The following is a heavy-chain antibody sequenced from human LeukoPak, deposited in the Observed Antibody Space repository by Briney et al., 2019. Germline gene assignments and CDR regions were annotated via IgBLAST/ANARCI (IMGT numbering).Heavy chain of an antibody. D-gene: IGHD3-22*01. J-gene: IGHJ3*02. Sequence: SETLSLTCAVYGGSFSGYYWSWIRQPPGKGLEWIGEINHSGSTNYNPSLKSRVTISVDTSKNQFSLKLSSVTAADTAVYYCARVVRRITMIVVVINRAFDIRGQGTKVTVSS. CDR2: INHSGST. CDR3: ARVVRRITMIVVVINRAFDI. CDR1: GGSFSGYY. V-gene: IGHV4-34*01.